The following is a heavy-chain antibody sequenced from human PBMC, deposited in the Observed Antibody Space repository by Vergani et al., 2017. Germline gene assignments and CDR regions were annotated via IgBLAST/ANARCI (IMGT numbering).Heavy chain of an antibody. D-gene: IGHD4-17*01. CDR3: ARDYGDYDFEVFDY. V-gene: IGHV3-9*01. Sequence: VQLVESGGGVVQPGRSLRLSCAASGFTFDDYAMHWVRQAPGKGLEWVSGISWTSGSIGYAASVKGRFTISRDNAKNSLYLQMNRLRAEDTALYYCARDYGDYDFEVFDYWGQGTLVTVSS. CDR1: GFTFDDYA. CDR2: ISWTSGSI. J-gene: IGHJ4*02.